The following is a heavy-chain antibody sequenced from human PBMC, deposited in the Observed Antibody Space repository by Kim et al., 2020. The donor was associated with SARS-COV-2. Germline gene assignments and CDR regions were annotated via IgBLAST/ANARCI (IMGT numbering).Heavy chain of an antibody. CDR1: GFTFGDYA. CDR3: TRDDFWSGDIAQYGMDV. V-gene: IGHV3-49*04. CDR2: IRSKAYGGTT. J-gene: IGHJ6*02. D-gene: IGHD3-3*01. Sequence: GGSLRLSCTASGFTFGDYAMSWVRQAPGKGLEWVGFIRSKAYGGTTEYAASVKGRFTISRDDSKSIAYLQMNSLKTEDTAVYYCTRDDFWSGDIAQYGMDVWGQGTTVTVSS.